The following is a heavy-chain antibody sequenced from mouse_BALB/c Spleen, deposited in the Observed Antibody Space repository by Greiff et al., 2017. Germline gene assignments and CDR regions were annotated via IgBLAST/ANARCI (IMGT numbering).Heavy chain of an antibody. V-gene: IGHV7-3*02. CDR1: GFTFTDYY. CDR3: ARDSDYYGSSPFAY. CDR2: IRNKANGYTT. D-gene: IGHD1-1*01. J-gene: IGHJ3*01. Sequence: EVNLVESGGGLVQPGGSLRLSCATSGFTFTDYYMSWVRQPPGKALEWLGFIRNKANGYTTEYSASVKGRFTISRDNSQSILYLQMNTLRAEDSATYYCARDSDYYGSSPFAYWGQGTLVTVSA.